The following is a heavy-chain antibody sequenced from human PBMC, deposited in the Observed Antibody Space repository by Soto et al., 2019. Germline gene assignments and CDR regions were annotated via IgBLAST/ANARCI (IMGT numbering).Heavy chain of an antibody. CDR3: AIDVDTSSHYSKLAY. CDR2: MWADGTRR. J-gene: IGHJ4*02. V-gene: IGHV3-33*01. Sequence: QVQVVESGGGVVQPGRSLRLSCAGSGFTFSNYGIHWVRQSPGKGLEWVAVMWADGTRRYYAGSVKGRFTVSRDNSRSTVYLQMNRLREEDTAVYYCAIDVDTSSHYSKLAYWGQGTVLTVSS. CDR1: GFTFSNYG. D-gene: IGHD3-22*01.